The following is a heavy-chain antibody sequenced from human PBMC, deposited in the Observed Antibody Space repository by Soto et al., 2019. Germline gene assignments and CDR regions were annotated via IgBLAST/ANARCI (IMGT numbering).Heavy chain of an antibody. J-gene: IGHJ5*02. Sequence: PSETLSLTCTVSGGSISSGDYYWSWIRQPPGKGLEWIGYIYYSGSTYYNPSLKSRVTISVHTSKNQFSLKLSPVTAADTAVYYCARGSGYSSVRPWGQGTLVTVSS. D-gene: IGHD5-18*01. CDR3: ARGSGYSSVRP. CDR2: IYYSGST. CDR1: GGSISSGDYY. V-gene: IGHV4-30-4*01.